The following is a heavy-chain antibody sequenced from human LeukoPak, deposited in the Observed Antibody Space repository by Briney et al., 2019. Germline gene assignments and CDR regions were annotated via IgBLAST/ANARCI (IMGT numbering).Heavy chain of an antibody. J-gene: IGHJ4*02. V-gene: IGHV4-4*09. CDR1: GGSISSYY. D-gene: IGHD6-13*01. CDR2: IYTSGST. Sequence: PSETLSLTCTVSGGSISSYYWSWIRQPPGKRLEWIGYIYTSGSTNYNPSLKSRVTISVDTSKNQFSLKLSSVTAADTAVYYCARGHIGYSTPFDYWGQGTLVTVSS. CDR3: ARGHIGYSTPFDY.